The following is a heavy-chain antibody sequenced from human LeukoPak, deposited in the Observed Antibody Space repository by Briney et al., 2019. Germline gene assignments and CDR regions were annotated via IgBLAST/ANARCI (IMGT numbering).Heavy chain of an antibody. CDR2: INPNSGGT. V-gene: IGHV1-2*02. Sequence: GASVKVSCKASGYSFTDYYIRWVRQAPGQSLEWMGWINPNSGGTNYAQKFQGRVTMTRDTSISTAYMELSRLRFDDTAVYSCARVANGVDYFDYWGQGTLVTISS. J-gene: IGHJ4*02. CDR3: ARVANGVDYFDY. CDR1: GYSFTDYY. D-gene: IGHD2-15*01.